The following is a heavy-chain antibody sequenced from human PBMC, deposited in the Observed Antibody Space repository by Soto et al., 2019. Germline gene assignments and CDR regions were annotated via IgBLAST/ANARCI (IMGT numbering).Heavy chain of an antibody. CDR2: ISYDGSNK. Sequence: QVQLVESGGGVVQPGRSLRLSCAASGFTFSRYGMHWVRQAPGKGLEWVAVISYDGSNKYYADSVKGRFTMSRDNSKNTLYLQMNSLRAEDTAVYYCAKEQVYDSSGYRLYYYYGMDVWGHGTTVTVSS. J-gene: IGHJ6*02. V-gene: IGHV3-30*18. CDR3: AKEQVYDSSGYRLYYYYGMDV. D-gene: IGHD3-22*01. CDR1: GFTFSRYG.